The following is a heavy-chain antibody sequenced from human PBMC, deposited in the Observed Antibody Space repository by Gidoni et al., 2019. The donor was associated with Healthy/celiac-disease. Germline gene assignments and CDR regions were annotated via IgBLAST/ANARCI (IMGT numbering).Heavy chain of an antibody. J-gene: IGHJ5*02. V-gene: IGHV3-66*01. D-gene: IGHD1-1*01. CDR2: SDSGGST. CDR3: ARERVNWNDYLGWFDP. Sequence: VPLVASGGGLVQPGGSLRLSCEASGFPVSSNYMRWVRQAPGKGLEWVSVSDSGGSTYYADSGKGRFTISRDNSKNTLYLQMNSLRAEDTAVYYCARERVNWNDYLGWFDPWGQGTLVTVSS. CDR1: GFPVSSNY.